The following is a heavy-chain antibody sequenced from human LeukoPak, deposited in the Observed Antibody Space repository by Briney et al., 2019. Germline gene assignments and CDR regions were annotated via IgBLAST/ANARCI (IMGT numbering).Heavy chain of an antibody. CDR3: TTYSAPGLYYFDH. D-gene: IGHD2-15*01. V-gene: IGHV3-15*01. CDR1: GGTFTSYG. Sequence: GGSQRLSCGTSGGTFTSYGVHWNRQAPGKGLEWVGRIKSKTDGGTTDYAAPVKGRFTISRDDSKNTLYLQMNSLKTEDTAVYTCTTYSAPGLYYFDHWGQGTLVTVSS. CDR2: IKSKTDGGTT. J-gene: IGHJ4*02.